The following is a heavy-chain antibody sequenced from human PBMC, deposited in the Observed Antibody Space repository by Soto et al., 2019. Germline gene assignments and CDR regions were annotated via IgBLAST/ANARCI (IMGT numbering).Heavy chain of an antibody. J-gene: IGHJ4*02. CDR2: AYCDDDN. V-gene: IGHV2-5*02. D-gene: IGHD2-21*02. CDR3: AQRRHSGDCNGGFFAY. Sequence: QITLRESGPTLVKPTQTLTLTCTFSGFSLTTRPVGVGWIRQSPGKALEWLAFAYCDDDNRYSPSLRSRLTVINDTSKDQVVLTMTNVDPVDTATYFCAQRRHSGDCNGGFFAYWGQGTLVTVSS. CDR1: GFSLTTRPVG.